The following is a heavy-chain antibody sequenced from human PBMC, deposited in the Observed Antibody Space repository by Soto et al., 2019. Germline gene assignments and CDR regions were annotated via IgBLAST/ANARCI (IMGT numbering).Heavy chain of an antibody. D-gene: IGHD3-22*01. CDR1: GLTVSSNS. V-gene: IGHV3-66*01. Sequence: EVQLVASGGGLVQPGGSLSLSCAASGLTVSSNSMSWVRQAPGKGLEWVSVIYSDDSTFYSDSVKGRFTISRDNSKNTLYLQMNSLRAEDTAVYYCARNYYDSSGYYYGGAFDIWGQGTMVTVSS. J-gene: IGHJ3*02. CDR2: IYSDDST. CDR3: ARNYYDSSGYYYGGAFDI.